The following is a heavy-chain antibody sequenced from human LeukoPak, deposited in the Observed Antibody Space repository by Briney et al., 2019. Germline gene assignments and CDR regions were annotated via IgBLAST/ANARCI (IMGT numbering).Heavy chain of an antibody. Sequence: SETLSLTCTVSHGSISSYSWSWIRQTPEKGLEWIGYMYNSGGTNYNPSLKSRVTISVDTAKNQFSLKLRSATAADTAVYYCASGGVMVRESGTNPYYFDYWGQGTLVTVSS. V-gene: IGHV4-59*01. CDR3: ASGGVMVRESGTNPYYFDY. J-gene: IGHJ4*02. CDR2: MYNSGGT. CDR1: HGSISSYS. D-gene: IGHD3-10*01.